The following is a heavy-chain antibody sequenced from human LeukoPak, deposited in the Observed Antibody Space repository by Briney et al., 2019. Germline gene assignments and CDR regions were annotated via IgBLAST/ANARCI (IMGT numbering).Heavy chain of an antibody. J-gene: IGHJ2*01. Sequence: SETLSPTCTVSGVSVSSSYWSWIRQSPGKGLEWIGYISYRGTTKYNPSLQGRVTISMDTSKNQLSLNLSSVTPADTAVYYCARDPGSCSGGSCSFYWYFDLWGRGTLVSVSS. CDR1: GVSVSSSY. CDR3: ARDPGSCSGGSCSFYWYFDL. CDR2: ISYRGTT. V-gene: IGHV4-59*02. D-gene: IGHD2-15*01.